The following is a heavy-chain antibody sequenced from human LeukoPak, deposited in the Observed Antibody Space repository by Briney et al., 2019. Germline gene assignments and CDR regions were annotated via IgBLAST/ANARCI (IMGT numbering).Heavy chain of an antibody. V-gene: IGHV4-39*01. CDR2: IYCAGTT. CDR1: GGSITSTGDY. Sequence: SETLSLTCTVSGGSITSTGDYWGWIRQPPGKGLEWIGSIYCAGTTSYNPSLKSGVTISVDTSKNQFSLKLSSVTAADTAIYYCARRRSTTMGHPLDYWGQGTLVTVSS. J-gene: IGHJ4*02. D-gene: IGHD1-14*01. CDR3: ARRRSTTMGHPLDY.